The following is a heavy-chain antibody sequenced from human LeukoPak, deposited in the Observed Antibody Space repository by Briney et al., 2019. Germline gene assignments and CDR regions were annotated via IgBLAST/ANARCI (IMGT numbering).Heavy chain of an antibody. Sequence: GGCPRLSCAASGFTVSDNYMSWVRQAPGKGLEWVSVFYSGGSTRYADSVSGRFTISRDNSKNTLYLQLNSLRAEDTAVYFCASSSWSSGYFHYWGQGTLVTVSS. J-gene: IGHJ1*01. CDR1: GFTVSDNY. D-gene: IGHD6-13*01. V-gene: IGHV3-66*01. CDR3: ASSSWSSGYFHY. CDR2: FYSGGST.